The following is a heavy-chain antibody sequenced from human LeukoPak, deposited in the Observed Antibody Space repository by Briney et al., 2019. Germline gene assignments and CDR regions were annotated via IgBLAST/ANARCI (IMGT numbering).Heavy chain of an antibody. CDR2: INPNSGGT. CDR3: ARDMYSGSYQPFDY. Sequence: ASVKVSCKASGYTFSGYYMHWVRQAPGEGLEWMGWINPNSGGTNYAQKFQGRVTMTRDTSISTAYMELSRLRSDDTAVYYCARDMYSGSYQPFDYWGQGALVTVSS. CDR1: GYTFSGYY. J-gene: IGHJ4*02. V-gene: IGHV1-2*02. D-gene: IGHD1-26*01.